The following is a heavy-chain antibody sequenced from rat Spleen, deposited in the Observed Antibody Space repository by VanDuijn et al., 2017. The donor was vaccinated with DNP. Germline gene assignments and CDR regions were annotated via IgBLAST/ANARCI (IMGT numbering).Heavy chain of an antibody. V-gene: IGHV5-20*01. J-gene: IGHJ1*01. D-gene: IGHD1-10*01. CDR1: GFTFSDYY. CDR2: ISYDGVHA. Sequence: EVQLVESGGVLVQPGRSLKLSCAASGFTFSDYYMAWVRQAPTKGLEWVASISYDGVHAYYRDSVKGRFTISRDNAKSTLYLQMNSLRSEDTATYYCTRRGYNNAWYFDFWGPGSMVTVSS. CDR3: TRRGYNNAWYFDF.